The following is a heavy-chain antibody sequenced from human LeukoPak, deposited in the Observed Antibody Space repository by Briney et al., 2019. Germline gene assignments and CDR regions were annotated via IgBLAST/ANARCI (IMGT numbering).Heavy chain of an antibody. CDR1: GGSISSYY. D-gene: IGHD3-16*02. Sequence: SETLSLTCTVSGGSISSYYWSWIRQPPGKGLEWIGSIYYSGSTYYNPSLKSRVTISVDTSKNQFSLKLSSVTAADTAVYYCARLGDYFWGSYRYKPLRDYWGQGTLVTVSS. J-gene: IGHJ4*02. V-gene: IGHV4-39*01. CDR3: ARLGDYFWGSYRYKPLRDY. CDR2: IYYSGST.